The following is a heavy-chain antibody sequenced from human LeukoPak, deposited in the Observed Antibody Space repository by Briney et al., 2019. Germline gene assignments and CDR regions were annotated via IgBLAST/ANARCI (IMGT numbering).Heavy chain of an antibody. V-gene: IGHV4-31*03. J-gene: IGHJ4*02. CDR2: IYYSGST. Sequence: SETPSLTCTVSGGSISSGGYYWSWIRQHPGKGLEWIGYIYYSGSTYYNPSLKSRVTISVDTSKNQFSLKLSSVTAADTAVYYCARDNQAAGTYYFDYWGQGTLVTVSS. CDR1: GGSISSGGYY. CDR3: ARDNQAAGTYYFDY. D-gene: IGHD6-13*01.